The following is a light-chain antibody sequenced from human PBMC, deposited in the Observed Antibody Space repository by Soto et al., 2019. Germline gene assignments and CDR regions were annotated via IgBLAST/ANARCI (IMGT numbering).Light chain of an antibody. J-gene: IGKJ5*01. Sequence: EIVMTQSPATLSVSPGERATLSCRASQSVSSNLAWYQQKPGQAPKLLIYGASSRDSGVPDRFSGSGSGTDFTLTISSLQPEDFATYYCQQSYSTPPTFGQGTRLEIK. V-gene: IGKV3-15*01. CDR3: QQSYSTPPT. CDR1: QSVSSN. CDR2: GAS.